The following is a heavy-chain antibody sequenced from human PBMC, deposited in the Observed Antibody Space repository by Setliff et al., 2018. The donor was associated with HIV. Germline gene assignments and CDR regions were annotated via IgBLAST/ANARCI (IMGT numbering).Heavy chain of an antibody. V-gene: IGHV4-39*07. Sequence: SETLSLTCTVSGGSINSRDHSWGWIRQPPGKGLEWIVSLPHGGVTYYNPSLRSRVTTSVDTSKNQFSLKLSSVTAADTAVYYCASHTRLFGGNNWFDPWGQGTLVTVSS. D-gene: IGHD3-16*01. CDR3: ASHTRLFGGNNWFDP. J-gene: IGHJ5*02. CDR1: GGSINSRDHS. CDR2: LPHGGVT.